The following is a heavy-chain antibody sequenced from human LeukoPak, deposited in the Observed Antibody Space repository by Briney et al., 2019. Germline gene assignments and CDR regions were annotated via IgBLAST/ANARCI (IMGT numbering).Heavy chain of an antibody. J-gene: IGHJ3*02. D-gene: IGHD1-26*01. V-gene: IGHV6-1*01. CDR1: GDSVSSDRAT. CDR3: ARVGGDSETYYDGFDI. CDR2: TYSRCKRNN. Sequence: SQTLSLTCAISGDSVSSDRATWDWLMQSPSRGLEWLGRTYSRCKRNNEYAVSVRSRITITPVTSKNPFSLQLNTVTPEDTAVYYCARVGGDSETYYDGFDIWGQGTMVTVSS.